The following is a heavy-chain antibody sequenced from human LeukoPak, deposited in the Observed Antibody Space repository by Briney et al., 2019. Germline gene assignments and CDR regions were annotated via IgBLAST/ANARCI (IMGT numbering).Heavy chain of an antibody. D-gene: IGHD1-26*01. CDR3: ARMGATHNYYYYMDV. V-gene: IGHV1-2*02. CDR2: INPNSGGT. J-gene: IGHJ6*03. CDR1: GYTFTGYY. Sequence: GASVKVSCKASGYTFTGYYMHWVRQAPGQGLEWMGWINPNSGGTNYAQKLQGRVTMTTDTSTSTAYMELRSLRSDDTAVYYCARMGATHNYYYYMDVWGKGTTVTVSS.